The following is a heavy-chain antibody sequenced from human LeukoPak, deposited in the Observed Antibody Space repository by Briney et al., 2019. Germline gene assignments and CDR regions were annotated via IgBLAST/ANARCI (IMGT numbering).Heavy chain of an antibody. J-gene: IGHJ4*02. CDR3: ARAYYDILTGYYSLGY. CDR1: GFTFSDYY. CDR2: ISSSGSTI. Sequence: PGGSLRLSCAASGFTFSDYYMSWLRQAPGKGLEWVSYISSSGSTIYYADSVKGRFTISRDNAKNSLYLQMNSLRAEDTAVYYCARAYYDILTGYYSLGYWGQGTLVTVSS. V-gene: IGHV3-11*01. D-gene: IGHD3-9*01.